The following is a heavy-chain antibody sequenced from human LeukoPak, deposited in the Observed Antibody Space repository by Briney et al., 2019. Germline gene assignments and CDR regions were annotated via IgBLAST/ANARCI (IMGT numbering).Heavy chain of an antibody. CDR3: ASSGYSYGYFRDY. V-gene: IGHV3-7*03. D-gene: IGHD5-18*01. CDR1: GFIFNNFW. J-gene: IGHJ4*02. Sequence: PGGSLRLSCVASGFIFNNFWMSWVRQAPGKGLEWVAKIKYDGSEKYYVDSVKGRFTISRDNAKNSLYLQMNSLRAEDTAVYYCASSGYSYGYFRDYWGQGTLVTVSS. CDR2: IKYDGSEK.